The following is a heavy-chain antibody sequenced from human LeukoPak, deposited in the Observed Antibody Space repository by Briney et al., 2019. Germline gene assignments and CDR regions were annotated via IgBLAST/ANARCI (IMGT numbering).Heavy chain of an antibody. V-gene: IGHV3-21*01. CDR1: GFTFISYN. Sequence: GGSLRLSCAASGFTFISYNMNWVRQAPGKGLEWVSSISSSSSSYKYYADSVKGRFTVSRDNAKNSLHLQMNSLRAEDTAVYYCAREKSFLEWLSTGRRDGYYMDVWGKGTTVTVSS. J-gene: IGHJ6*03. CDR2: ISSSSSSYK. D-gene: IGHD3-3*02. CDR3: AREKSFLEWLSTGRRDGYYMDV.